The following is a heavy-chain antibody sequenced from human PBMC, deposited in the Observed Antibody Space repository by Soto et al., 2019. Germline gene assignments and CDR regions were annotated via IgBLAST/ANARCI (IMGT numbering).Heavy chain of an antibody. CDR1: GFTFSTYS. Sequence: GGSLRLSCAASGFTFSTYSMNWVRQAPGKGLEWVSSISGSSYCIYYADSVKGRFTISRDNAKNSLFLQMNSLRAEDTAVYYCARERGSCTSSSCFGSPDYWGQGTLVTVSS. D-gene: IGHD2-2*01. J-gene: IGHJ4*02. V-gene: IGHV3-21*01. CDR2: ISGSSYCI. CDR3: ARERGSCTSSSCFGSPDY.